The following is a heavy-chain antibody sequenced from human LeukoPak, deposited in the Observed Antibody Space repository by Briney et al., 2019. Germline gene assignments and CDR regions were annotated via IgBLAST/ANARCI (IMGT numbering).Heavy chain of an antibody. V-gene: IGHV3-13*01. Sequence: PGGSLRLSCAASGFTFRTHDMHWVRQATGKGLEWVSGTGTTGDTYYPGSVKGRFTISREDGKNSLYLQMNSLRAGDTAVYFCARGGPGSGWGTLGFDIWGQGTMVTVSS. D-gene: IGHD6-19*01. CDR3: ARGGPGSGWGTLGFDI. CDR2: TGTTGDT. CDR1: GFTFRTHD. J-gene: IGHJ3*02.